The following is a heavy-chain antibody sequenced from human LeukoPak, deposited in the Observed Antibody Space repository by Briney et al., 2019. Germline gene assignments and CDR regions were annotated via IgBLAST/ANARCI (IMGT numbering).Heavy chain of an antibody. CDR1: GFTFSTSA. Sequence: PGGSLRLSCAASGFTFSTSAMSWVRQAPGKGLEWVSGFSDGSGRDDRTHYANSVKGRFTISRDNSKNTLYLQMNSLRAEDTALYYCAKDQKFEGYCSSGSCYSNPWGQGTLVTVSS. V-gene: IGHV3-23*01. D-gene: IGHD2-15*01. J-gene: IGHJ5*02. CDR2: FSDGSGRDDRT. CDR3: AKDQKFEGYCSSGSCYSNP.